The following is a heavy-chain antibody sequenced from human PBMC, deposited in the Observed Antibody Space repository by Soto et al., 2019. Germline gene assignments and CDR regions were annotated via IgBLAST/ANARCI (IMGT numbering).Heavy chain of an antibody. Sequence: QVQLVQSGAEVKKPGASVKVSCKASGYTFTSYGISWVRQAPGQGLEWMGWISAYNGNTNYAQKLQGRVTMTTDTSTSTAYRELRRLRSDDTAVYYCAREIAAAGTDWYFDLWGRGTLVTVSS. CDR2: ISAYNGNT. CDR1: GYTFTSYG. J-gene: IGHJ2*01. D-gene: IGHD6-13*01. CDR3: AREIAAAGTDWYFDL. V-gene: IGHV1-18*01.